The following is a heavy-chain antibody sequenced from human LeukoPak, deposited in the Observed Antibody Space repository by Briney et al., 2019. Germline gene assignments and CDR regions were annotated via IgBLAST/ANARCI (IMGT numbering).Heavy chain of an antibody. CDR2: ISGSGGST. Sequence: GGSLRLSCAASGFTFSSYSMTWVRQAPGKGLEWVSVISGSGGSTYYGDSVKGRFTLSRDNSKNTLYLQMNSLRAEDTAVYYCARAAMVRGVDYFDYWGQGTLVTVSS. D-gene: IGHD3-10*01. J-gene: IGHJ4*02. CDR1: GFTFSSYS. CDR3: ARAAMVRGVDYFDY. V-gene: IGHV3-23*01.